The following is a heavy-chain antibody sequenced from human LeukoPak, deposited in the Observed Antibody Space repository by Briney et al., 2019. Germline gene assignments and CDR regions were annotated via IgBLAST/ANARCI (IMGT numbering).Heavy chain of an antibody. CDR1: GFTFSSYA. Sequence: GGSLRLSCAASGFTFSSYAMHWVRQAPGKGLEWVAVISYDGSNKYYADSVKGRFTISRDNSKNTLYLQMNNLRAEDTAVYYCARDDTVTDRDYYYYGMDVWGQGTTVTVSS. V-gene: IGHV3-30*04. CDR3: ARDDTVTDRDYYYYGMDV. D-gene: IGHD4-17*01. CDR2: ISYDGSNK. J-gene: IGHJ6*02.